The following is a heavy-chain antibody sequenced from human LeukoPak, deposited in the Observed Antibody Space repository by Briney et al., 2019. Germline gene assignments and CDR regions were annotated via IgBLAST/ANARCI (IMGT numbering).Heavy chain of an antibody. J-gene: IGHJ4*02. CDR2: IRQDGSQK. D-gene: IGHD4-11*01. V-gene: IGHV3-7*01. Sequence: GGSLRLSCAASGFTFSSYAMSWVRQAPGKGLEWVATIRQDGSQKYYVDSVKGRFTISRDNAKNSLYLQMNSLRAEDTAVYYCARDLFPSTTAYFDYWGQGTLVTVSS. CDR1: GFTFSSYA. CDR3: ARDLFPSTTAYFDY.